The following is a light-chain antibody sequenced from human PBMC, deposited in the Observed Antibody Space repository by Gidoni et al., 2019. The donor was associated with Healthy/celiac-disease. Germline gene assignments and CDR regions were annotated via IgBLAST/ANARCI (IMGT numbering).Light chain of an antibody. J-gene: IGLJ2*01. V-gene: IGLV2-14*01. CDR3: SSYTSSSTPVV. Sequence: QAALTRPASVSGSPGQSITIACTGTSRDVGRYHYVSWSPQHPGKAPKLMSYDVSNRPAGVSNRVSGSKSGNTAALTISGLQAEDEADYYCSSYTSSSTPVVFGGGTKLTVL. CDR1: SRDVGRYHY. CDR2: DVS.